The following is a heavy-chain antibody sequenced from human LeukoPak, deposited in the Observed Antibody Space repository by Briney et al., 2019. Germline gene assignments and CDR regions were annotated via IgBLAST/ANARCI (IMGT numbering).Heavy chain of an antibody. CDR1: GFTFGDYA. CDR2: IRSKAYGGTT. D-gene: IGHD3-22*01. V-gene: IGHV3-49*03. CDR3: TTDPTYYYDSG. Sequence: GGSLRLSCTASGFTFGDYAMGWFRQAPGKGLEWVGFIRSKAYGGTTEYAASVKGRFTISRDDSKSIAYLQMNSLKTEDTAVYYCTTDPTYYYDSGWGQGTLVTVSS. J-gene: IGHJ4*02.